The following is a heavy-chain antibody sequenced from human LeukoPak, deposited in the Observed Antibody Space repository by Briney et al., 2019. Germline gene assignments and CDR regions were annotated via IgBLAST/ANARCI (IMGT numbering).Heavy chain of an antibody. J-gene: IGHJ5*02. V-gene: IGHV1-2*02. CDR2: INPNSGGT. Sequence: ASVKVSCKASGYTFTGYYMHWVRQAPGQGLEWMGWINPNSGGTNYAQKFQGRVTMTRDTSISTAYMELSRLRSDDTAVYYCARDPEVRFGDPKPNWFDPWGQGTLVTVSS. CDR1: GYTFTGYY. D-gene: IGHD3-10*01. CDR3: ARDPEVRFGDPKPNWFDP.